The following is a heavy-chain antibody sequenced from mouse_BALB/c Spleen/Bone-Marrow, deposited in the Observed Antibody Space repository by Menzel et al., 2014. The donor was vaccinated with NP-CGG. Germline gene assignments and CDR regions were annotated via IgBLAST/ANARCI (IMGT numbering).Heavy chain of an antibody. CDR1: GYTFTSYW. J-gene: IGHJ2*01. D-gene: IGHD2-4*01. Sequence: QVQLKQSGAELVKPGASVKMSCKASGYTFTSYWMHWVKQRPGQGLEWIGTIDPSDSYTSYNQKFKGKATLTVDTSSSTAYMQLSSLTSEDSAVYYFTRDDYGYWGQGTTLTVSS. V-gene: IGHV1S127*01. CDR2: IDPSDSYT. CDR3: TRDDYGY.